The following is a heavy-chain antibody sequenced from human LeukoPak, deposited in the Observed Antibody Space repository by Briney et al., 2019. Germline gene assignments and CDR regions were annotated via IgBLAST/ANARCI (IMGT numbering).Heavy chain of an antibody. CDR2: ISRSGSTK. D-gene: IGHD2-15*01. CDR3: TRVLRYCSGGNCYSGGLGYMDV. Sequence: GGSLRLSCAASGFTFSDYNMRWIRQAPGKGLEWVSSISRSGSTKYYAYSVKGRFTISSDNAKNSLFLQMNSLRAEDTAVYYCTRVLRYCSGGNCYSGGLGYMDVWGKGTTVTISS. J-gene: IGHJ6*03. V-gene: IGHV3-11*01. CDR1: GFTFSDYN.